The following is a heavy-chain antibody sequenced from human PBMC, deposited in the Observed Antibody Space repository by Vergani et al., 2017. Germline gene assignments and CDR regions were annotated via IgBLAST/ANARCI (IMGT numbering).Heavy chain of an antibody. V-gene: IGHV5-51*01. Sequence: EVQLVQSGAEVKKPGESLKISCKGSGNSFINYWIGWVRQMPGKGLEWMGIIYLGDSDTRYSPSFQGQVTISADKSISTAYLQWSSLKASDTAIYYCARTMVRGPNSFDYWGQGTLVTVSS. CDR1: GNSFINYW. CDR3: ARTMVRGPNSFDY. D-gene: IGHD3-10*01. CDR2: IYLGDSDT. J-gene: IGHJ4*02.